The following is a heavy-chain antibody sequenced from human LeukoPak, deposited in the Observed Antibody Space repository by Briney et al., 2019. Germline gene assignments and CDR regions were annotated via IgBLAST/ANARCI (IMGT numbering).Heavy chain of an antibody. J-gene: IGHJ5*02. CDR3: ARAGYSGFDP. D-gene: IGHD2-15*01. CDR2: INPSGGST. CDR1: GYTFTSYY. Sequence: ASVKVSCKASGYTFTSYYMHWVRQAPGQGLEWMGIINPSGGSTSYAQKFQGRVPMTRDTSTSTAYMELSSLRSEDTAVYYCARAGYSGFDPWGQGTLVNVSS. V-gene: IGHV1-46*01.